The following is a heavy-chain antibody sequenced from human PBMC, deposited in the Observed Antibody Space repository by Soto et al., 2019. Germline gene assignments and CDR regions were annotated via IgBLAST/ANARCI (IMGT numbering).Heavy chain of an antibody. D-gene: IGHD6-6*01. J-gene: IGHJ4*02. CDR3: AGAAAARPAAWY. V-gene: IGHV3-11*01. CDR1: GFTFGDYY. CDR2: ISSSGSST. Sequence: QVQLVESGGGLVKPGGSLRLSCAASGFTFGDYYMSWIRQAPGKGLEWVSYISSSGSSTYYVDSVKGRFTISRDNAKNSLYLQMDSLGAEDTAVYYCAGAAAARPAAWYWGPGTLVTVSS.